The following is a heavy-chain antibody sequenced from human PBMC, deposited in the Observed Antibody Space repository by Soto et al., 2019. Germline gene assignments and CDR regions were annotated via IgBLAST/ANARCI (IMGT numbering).Heavy chain of an antibody. D-gene: IGHD6-25*01. V-gene: IGHV3-48*02. CDR2: ISSSSSTI. CDR1: GFTFSSYS. Sequence: PGGSLRLSCAASGFTFSSYSMNWVRQAPGKGLEWVSYISSSSSTIYYADSVKGRFTISRDNAKNSLYLQMNSLRDEDTAVYYCARDQGGGSYYYYYGMDVWGQGTTVTVSS. CDR3: ARDQGGGSYYYYYGMDV. J-gene: IGHJ6*02.